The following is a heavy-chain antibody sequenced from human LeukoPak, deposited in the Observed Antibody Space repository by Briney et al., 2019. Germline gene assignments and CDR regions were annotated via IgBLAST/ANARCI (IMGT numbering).Heavy chain of an antibody. CDR1: GYTFTGYY. V-gene: IGHV1-2*02. Sequence: ASVKAPCKASGYTFTGYYMHWVRQAPGQGLEWMGWINPNSGGTNYAQKFQGRVTMTRDTSISTAYMELSRLRSDDTAVYYCARDPTGGYCSSTSCYWFDPWGQGTLVTVSS. CDR2: INPNSGGT. CDR3: ARDPTGGYCSSTSCYWFDP. D-gene: IGHD2-2*01. J-gene: IGHJ5*02.